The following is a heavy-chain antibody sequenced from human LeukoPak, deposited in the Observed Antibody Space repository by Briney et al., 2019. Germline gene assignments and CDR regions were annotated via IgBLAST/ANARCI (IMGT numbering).Heavy chain of an antibody. D-gene: IGHD3-3*01. CDR2: VNRDGSET. CDR3: ARDPINYDFWSIDY. V-gene: IGHV3-7*01. J-gene: IGHJ4*02. CDR1: GFALSSHW. Sequence: GGSLRLSCAASGFALSSHWMTWVRQVPGRGPEWVANVNRDGSETYYLDSVEGRFTISKDNAKNSLYLQMNSLRAEDTAVYYCARDPINYDFWSIDYWGQGTLVTVSS.